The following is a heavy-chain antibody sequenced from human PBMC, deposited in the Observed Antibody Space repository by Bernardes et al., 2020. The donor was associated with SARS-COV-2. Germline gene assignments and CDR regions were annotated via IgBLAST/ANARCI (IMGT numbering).Heavy chain of an antibody. V-gene: IGHV3-33*01. CDR1: GFIFSDYG. CDR2: IWHDGTYT. J-gene: IGHJ4*02. Sequence: GGSLRLSCAASGFIFSDYGMNWVRQAPGKGLEWLAVIWHDGTYTYYSDSVKDRFTTSRDNSKNTLYLQMSSLRAEDTAMYYCARETLALSGAGMDSWGQGTLVIVSS. CDR3: ARETLALSGAGMDS. D-gene: IGHD3-10*01.